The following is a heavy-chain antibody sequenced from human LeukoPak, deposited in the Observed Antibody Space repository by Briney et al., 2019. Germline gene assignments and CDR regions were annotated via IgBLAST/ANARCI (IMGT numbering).Heavy chain of an antibody. CDR1: GYTFSRHG. D-gene: IGHD3-16*01. V-gene: IGHV3-33*01. CDR2: VWYDGRNR. J-gene: IGHJ5*02. Sequence: GRSLTLSCAASGYTFSRHGIHWVRQAPGKGLEWVAVVWYDGRNRDYADSVKGRFTISKDNSNNMVFLQMDRLRAEDTAVHYCARLWGGNGYSGGSLNLWGQGTLVTVSS. CDR3: ARLWGGNGYSGGSLNL.